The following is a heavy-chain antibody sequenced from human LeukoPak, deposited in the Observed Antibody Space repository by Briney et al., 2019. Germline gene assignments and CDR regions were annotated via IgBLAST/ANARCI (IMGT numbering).Heavy chain of an antibody. D-gene: IGHD6-13*01. CDR2: ISGSGGTT. V-gene: IGHV3-23*01. Sequence: PGGSLRLSFAASGFTFSTYAMNWVRQAPGKGLEWVSGISGSGGTTYYADSVKGRFTISRDNSKNTLYLQMNYLRAEDTALYYCAKNIAAPTTPFDYWGQGTLVTVSS. CDR1: GFTFSTYA. CDR3: AKNIAAPTTPFDY. J-gene: IGHJ4*02.